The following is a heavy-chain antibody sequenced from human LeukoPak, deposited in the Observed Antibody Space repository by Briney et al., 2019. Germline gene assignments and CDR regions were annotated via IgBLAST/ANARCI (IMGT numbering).Heavy chain of an antibody. V-gene: IGHV4-34*01. Sequence: SETLSLTCAVYGGSFSGYYWSWIRQPPGKGLEWIGEINHSGSTNYNPSLKSRVTISVDTSKNQFSLKLSSVTAADTAVYYCARGPYYNILTGFRGRILGFDYWGQGTLVTVSS. CDR2: INHSGST. D-gene: IGHD3-9*01. J-gene: IGHJ4*02. CDR1: GGSFSGYY. CDR3: ARGPYYNILTGFRGRILGFDY.